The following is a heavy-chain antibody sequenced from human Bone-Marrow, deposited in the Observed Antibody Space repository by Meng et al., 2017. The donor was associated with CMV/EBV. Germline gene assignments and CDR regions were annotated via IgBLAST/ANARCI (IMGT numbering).Heavy chain of an antibody. CDR2: IYPGDSDT. CDR1: GYSFTSYW. J-gene: IGHJ6*02. D-gene: IGHD6-6*01. Sequence: KVSCKGSGYSFTSYWIGWVRQMPGKGLEWMGIIYPGDSDTRYSPSFQGQVTISADKSISTAYLQWSSLKASDTAMYYCARQNGYSSSSEYYYYYGMDVWGQGTTVTVSS. CDR3: ARQNGYSSSSEYYYYYGMDV. V-gene: IGHV5-51*01.